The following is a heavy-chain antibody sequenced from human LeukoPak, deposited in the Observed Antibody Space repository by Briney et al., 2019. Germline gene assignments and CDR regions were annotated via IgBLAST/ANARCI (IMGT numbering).Heavy chain of an antibody. CDR3: ARRPRGVIIKTWFDS. J-gene: IGHJ5*01. CDR1: DGSFSGYY. V-gene: IGHV4-34*01. CDR2: ISHSGSA. Sequence: PSETLSLTRNVYDGSFSGYYCSWIRQPPGKGLEWIGEISHSGSANYNPSLKSRVTILLDTSKNQFSLNLSSVTAADTAVYYCARRPRGVIIKTWFDSWGQGTLVTVSS. D-gene: IGHD3-10*01.